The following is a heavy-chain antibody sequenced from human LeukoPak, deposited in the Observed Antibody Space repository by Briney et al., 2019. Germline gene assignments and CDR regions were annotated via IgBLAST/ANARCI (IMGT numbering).Heavy chain of an antibody. CDR2: ISYSGST. V-gene: IGHV4-39*02. Sequence: PSETLSLTCTVSGGSISSVSYYWGWIRQPPGKGLEWIGSISYSGSTYYNPSLKSRVTMSIDTSKNQFSLKLSSVTAADTAVYYCAREAAGANYPPVPQLDPWGQGTLVTVSS. J-gene: IGHJ5*02. CDR3: AREAAGANYPPVPQLDP. D-gene: IGHD4/OR15-4a*01. CDR1: GGSISSVSYY.